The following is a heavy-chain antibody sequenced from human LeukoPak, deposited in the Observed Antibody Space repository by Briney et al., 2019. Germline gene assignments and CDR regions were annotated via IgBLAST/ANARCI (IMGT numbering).Heavy chain of an antibody. CDR3: ARDDYYYGSGSPIDY. CDR1: GFTFSYYA. Sequence: GGSLRLSCAASGFTFSYYAMSWVRQAPGKGLEWVSAISGSGSDTYYADSVKGRFTISRDNSKNTLYLQMNSLRAEDTAVYYCARDDYYYGSGSPIDYWGQGTLVTVSS. CDR2: ISGSGSDT. V-gene: IGHV3-23*01. J-gene: IGHJ4*02. D-gene: IGHD3-10*01.